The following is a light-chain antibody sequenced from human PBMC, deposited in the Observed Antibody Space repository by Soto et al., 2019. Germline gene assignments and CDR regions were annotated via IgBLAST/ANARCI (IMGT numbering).Light chain of an antibody. CDR1: QTISSW. J-gene: IGKJ1*01. CDR2: KAS. CDR3: QHYNSYSEA. V-gene: IGKV1-5*03. Sequence: DIQMTQSPSTLSASVGDRVTITCRASQTISSWLAWYQQKPGKAPKLLIYKASTLKSGGPSRFSGSGSGTEFTLTTSSLQPDDFATYYCQHYNSYSEAFGQGTKVDIK.